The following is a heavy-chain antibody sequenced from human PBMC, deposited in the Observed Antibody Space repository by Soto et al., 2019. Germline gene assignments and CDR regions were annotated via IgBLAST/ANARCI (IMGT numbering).Heavy chain of an antibody. Sequence: SVKVSCKASGGTFSSYAISWVRQAPGQGLEWMGGIIPIFGTANYAQKFQGGVTITADESTSTAYMELSSLRSEDTAVYYCASPPSSNRYYYGMDVWGQGTTVTVSS. D-gene: IGHD4-4*01. CDR1: GGTFSSYA. V-gene: IGHV1-69*13. CDR3: ASPPSSNRYYYGMDV. CDR2: IIPIFGTA. J-gene: IGHJ6*02.